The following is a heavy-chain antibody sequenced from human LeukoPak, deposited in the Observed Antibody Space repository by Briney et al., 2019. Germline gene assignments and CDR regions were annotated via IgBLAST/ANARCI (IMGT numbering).Heavy chain of an antibody. J-gene: IGHJ6*02. CDR1: GYTFTSFG. CDR3: VREKNYGMDV. V-gene: IGHV1-18*01. Sequence: GASVKVSCKASGYTFTSFGISWVRQAPGQGLEWTGWIGAYNGNTNYAQKFQGRVTMTTDTSTSTAYMELRSLRSDDTAVYYCVREKNYGMDVWGQGTTVTVSS. CDR2: IGAYNGNT. D-gene: IGHD2/OR15-2a*01.